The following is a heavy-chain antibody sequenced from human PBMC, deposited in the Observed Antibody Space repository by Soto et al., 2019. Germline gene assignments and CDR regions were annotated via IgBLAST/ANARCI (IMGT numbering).Heavy chain of an antibody. D-gene: IGHD6-13*01. V-gene: IGHV1-46*03. Sequence: ASVKVSCKASGYTFTSYGISWVRQAPGQGLEWTGVINPTTTTTTDAQKFQGRVTMTRDTSTSTVFLELSSLRSGDTAVYYCARDLYSTSWYVRAFDMWGQGTMVTVSS. CDR3: ARDLYSTSWYVRAFDM. CDR1: GYTFTSYG. J-gene: IGHJ3*02. CDR2: INPTTTTT.